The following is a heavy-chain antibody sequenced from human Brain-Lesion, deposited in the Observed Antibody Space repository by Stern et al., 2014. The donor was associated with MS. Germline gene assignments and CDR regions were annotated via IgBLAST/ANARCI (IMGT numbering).Heavy chain of an antibody. CDR1: GGSVGSGSYD. D-gene: IGHD5-18*01. J-gene: IGHJ4*02. V-gene: IGHV4-61*02. Sequence: VQLVESGPGLVKPSQTLSLTCTVSGGSVGSGSYDWSWIRQPAGKGLEWIGRIYTTGSTYYNPSLKSRVSISIATSKNQFSLTLTSVTAADTAVYYCARDKEDTNMAFRYFDNWGQGTLVTVSS. CDR3: ARDKEDTNMAFRYFDN. CDR2: IYTTGST.